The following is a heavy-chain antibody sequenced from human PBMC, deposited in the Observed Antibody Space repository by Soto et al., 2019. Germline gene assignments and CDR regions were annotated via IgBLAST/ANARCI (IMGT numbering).Heavy chain of an antibody. CDR3: ARHLPGPLDAFDI. J-gene: IGHJ3*02. CDR1: GYSFTSYW. CDR2: IDPSDSYT. Sequence: GESLKISCKGSGYSFTSYWISWVRQMPGKGLEWMGRIDPSDSYTNYSPSFQGHVTISADKSISTAYLQWSSLKASDTAMYYCARHLPGPLDAFDIWGQGTMVTVSS. V-gene: IGHV5-10-1*01. D-gene: IGHD3-3*02.